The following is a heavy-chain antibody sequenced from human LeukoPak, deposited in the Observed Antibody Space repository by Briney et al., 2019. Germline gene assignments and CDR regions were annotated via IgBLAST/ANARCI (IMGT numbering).Heavy chain of an antibody. CDR1: GFTFSSYS. CDR2: ISGSGGST. Sequence: GGSLRLSCAASGFTFSSYSMNWVRQAPGKGLEWVSAISGSGGSTYYADSVKGRFTISRDNSKNTLYLQMNSLRAEDTAVYYCARISTGTGYWGQGTLVTVSS. D-gene: IGHD2-8*02. CDR3: ARISTGTGY. J-gene: IGHJ4*02. V-gene: IGHV3-23*01.